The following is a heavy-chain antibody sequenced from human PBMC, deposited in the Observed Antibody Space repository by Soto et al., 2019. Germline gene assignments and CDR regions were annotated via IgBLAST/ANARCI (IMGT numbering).Heavy chain of an antibody. J-gene: IGHJ4*02. D-gene: IGHD1-26*01. V-gene: IGHV3-9*01. CDR3: TKESRGRPYYFEN. CDR2: ISGHSANN. CDR1: GFAIDDYH. Sequence: PGGSLRLSCAASGFAIDDYHMHWVRQAPGKGLEWVSGISGHSANNGYGDSVKGRFTISRDNAKNSLYLEMNSLRDEDTALYFCTKESRGRPYYFENWGQGTLVTVS.